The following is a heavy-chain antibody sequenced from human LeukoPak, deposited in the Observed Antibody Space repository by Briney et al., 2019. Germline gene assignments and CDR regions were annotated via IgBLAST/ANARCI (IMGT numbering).Heavy chain of an antibody. Sequence: AGGSLRLSCAASGFTFSSYWMSWVRQAPGKGLEWVANIKQDGSEKYYVDSVKGRFTISRDNAKNSLYLQMNSLRAEDTAVYYCASISSGWYWDYWGQGTLVTVSS. J-gene: IGHJ4*02. CDR1: GFTFSSYW. CDR2: IKQDGSEK. D-gene: IGHD6-19*01. CDR3: ASISSGWYWDY. V-gene: IGHV3-7*01.